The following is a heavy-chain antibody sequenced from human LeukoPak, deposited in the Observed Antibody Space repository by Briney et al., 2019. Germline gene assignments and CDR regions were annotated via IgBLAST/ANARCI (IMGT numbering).Heavy chain of an antibody. CDR3: ARVVPAAENHYYYYYMDV. CDR2: MNPNSGNT. V-gene: IGHV1-8*01. D-gene: IGHD2-2*01. CDR1: GYTFTSYD. J-gene: IGHJ6*03. Sequence: ASVKVSCKASGYTFTSYDINWVRQATGQGLEWMGWMNPNSGNTGYAQKFQGRVTMTRNTSISTAYMELSGLRSEDTAVYYCARVVPAAENHYYYYYMDVWGKGTTVTISS.